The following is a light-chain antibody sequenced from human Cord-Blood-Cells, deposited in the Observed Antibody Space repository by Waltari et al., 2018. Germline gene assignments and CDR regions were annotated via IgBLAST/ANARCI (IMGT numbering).Light chain of an antibody. CDR2: YDS. CDR1: NIGSKS. CDR3: QVWDSSSDRV. Sequence: GKTARITCGGNNIGSKSVHWYQQKPGQAPVLVIYYDSDRPSGIPERFSGSNSGNTATLTISRVEAGDEADYYCQVWDSSSDRVFGGGTKLTVL. V-gene: IGLV3-21*04. J-gene: IGLJ2*01.